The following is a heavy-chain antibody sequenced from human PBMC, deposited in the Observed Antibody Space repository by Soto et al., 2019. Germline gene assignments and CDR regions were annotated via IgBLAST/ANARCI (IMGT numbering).Heavy chain of an antibody. Sequence: WTWIRQPPGKGLERIGNIYYSGSTNYNPSLKSRVTISVDTSKNQFSLKLSSVTAADTAVYYCAREYVDAFDIWGQGTMVTVSS. J-gene: IGHJ3*02. V-gene: IGHV4-59*01. CDR3: AREYVDAFDI. D-gene: IGHD2-8*01. CDR2: IYYSGST.